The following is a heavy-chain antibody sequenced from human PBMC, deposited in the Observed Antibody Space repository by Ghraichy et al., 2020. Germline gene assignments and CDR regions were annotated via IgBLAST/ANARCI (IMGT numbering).Heavy chain of an antibody. CDR3: ARVRGGDARIGP. CDR2: IYHTGST. J-gene: IGHJ5*02. V-gene: IGHV4-31*03. CDR1: GGSINSGSGTFH. Sequence: SQTLSLTCTVSGGSINSGSGTFHWGWIRQRPGKGLEWIGYIYHTGSTNYNSSLKSRVTISVDTSKNQFSLNLSSVTAADTATYYCARVRGGDARIGPWGQGTLVTVSS. D-gene: IGHD2-21*02.